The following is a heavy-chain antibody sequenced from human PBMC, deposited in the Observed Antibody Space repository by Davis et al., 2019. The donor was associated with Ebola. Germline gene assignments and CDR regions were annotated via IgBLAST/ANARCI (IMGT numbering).Heavy chain of an antibody. V-gene: IGHV3-33*01. D-gene: IGHD2-21*02. CDR1: GFTFSSYG. CDR3: ARDELLTASLFDY. Sequence: GESLKISCAASGFTFSSYGMHWVRQALGKGLEWVAVIWYDGSNKYYADSVKGRFTISRDNAKNSLYLQMNSLRAEDTAVYYCARDELLTASLFDYWGQGTLVTVSS. J-gene: IGHJ4*02. CDR2: IWYDGSNK.